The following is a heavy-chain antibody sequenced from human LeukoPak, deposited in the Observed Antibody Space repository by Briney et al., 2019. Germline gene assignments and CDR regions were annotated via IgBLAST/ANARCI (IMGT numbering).Heavy chain of an antibody. Sequence: GSLRLSCAASGFTFSNAWMSWVRQAPGKGLEWIGEINHSGSTNYNPSLKSRVTISVDTSKNQFSLKLSSVTAADTAVYYCATVLPYSYGSSNAFDIWGQGTMVTVSS. CDR1: GFTFSNAW. CDR3: ATVLPYSYGSSNAFDI. CDR2: INHSGST. V-gene: IGHV4-34*08. J-gene: IGHJ3*02. D-gene: IGHD5-18*01.